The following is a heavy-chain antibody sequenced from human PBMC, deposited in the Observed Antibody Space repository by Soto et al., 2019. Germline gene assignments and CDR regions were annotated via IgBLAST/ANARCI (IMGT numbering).Heavy chain of an antibody. CDR3: ARTCRSGGSCYHEY. Sequence: ASVKVSCKASGYTFSSFGINWVRQAPVQGLEWVGWVSVYNDDTKYAQNFQGRVSLTTDTSTSTTYMEVGSLRSDDTAVYYCARTCRSGGSCYHEYWGEGTLVTVSS. V-gene: IGHV1-18*01. J-gene: IGHJ4*02. CDR2: VSVYNDDT. D-gene: IGHD2-15*01. CDR1: GYTFSSFG.